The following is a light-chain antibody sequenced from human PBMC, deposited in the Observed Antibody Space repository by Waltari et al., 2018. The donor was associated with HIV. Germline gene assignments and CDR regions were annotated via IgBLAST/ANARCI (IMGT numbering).Light chain of an antibody. CDR2: DVN. CDR1: TSDIGTYDY. Sequence: GTTSDIGTYDYVSWFQQHPGRPPQLLISDVNNRPSGISNRFSGSKSGNTASLTISGLRAEDEADYYCNSYTTTNSYVFGSGTRVTVL. J-gene: IGLJ1*01. CDR3: NSYTTTNSYV. V-gene: IGLV2-14*03.